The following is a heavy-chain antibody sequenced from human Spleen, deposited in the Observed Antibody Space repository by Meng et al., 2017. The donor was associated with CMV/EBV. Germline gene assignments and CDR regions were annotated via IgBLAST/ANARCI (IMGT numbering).Heavy chain of an antibody. D-gene: IGHD6-13*01. CDR2: ISSSGSTI. Sequence: GESLKISCATSGFTFSDYYMSWVRQAPGKGLEWISYISSSGSTIFYAGSVKGRFTISRDNSKNTLSLQMNSLRAEDTAVYYCAKDRGSSWSTYYYYGMDVWGQGTTVTVSS. CDR1: GFTFSDYY. J-gene: IGHJ6*02. V-gene: IGHV3-11*01. CDR3: AKDRGSSWSTYYYYGMDV.